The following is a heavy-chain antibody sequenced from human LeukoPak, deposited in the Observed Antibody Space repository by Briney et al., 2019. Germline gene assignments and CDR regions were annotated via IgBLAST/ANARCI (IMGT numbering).Heavy chain of an antibody. CDR3: ARDHYYESSGYYAYYYMDV. V-gene: IGHV3-7*01. D-gene: IGHD3-22*01. CDR1: GFRFSTYW. CDR2: IKQDGSEK. Sequence: GGSLRLSCAASGFRFSTYWMSWVRQAPGKGLEWAANIKQDGSEKYYVDSVKGRFTISRDNAKNSLYLQMNSLRAEDTAVYYCARDHYYESSGYYAYYYMDVWGKGTTVTVSS. J-gene: IGHJ6*03.